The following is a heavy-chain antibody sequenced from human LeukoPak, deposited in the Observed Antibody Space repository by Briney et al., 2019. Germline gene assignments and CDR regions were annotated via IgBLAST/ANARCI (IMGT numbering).Heavy chain of an antibody. CDR2: ISSSSSYI. V-gene: IGHV3-21*01. D-gene: IGHD3-22*01. CDR3: AREAGITMIVVVPYFDY. CDR1: GFTFSSYS. Sequence: PGGSLRLSCAASGFTFSSYSMNWVRQAPGKGLEWVSSISSSSSYIYYADSVKGRFTISRDNAKNSLYLQMNSLRAEDTAVYYCAREAGITMIVVVPYFDYWGQGTLVTVSS. J-gene: IGHJ4*02.